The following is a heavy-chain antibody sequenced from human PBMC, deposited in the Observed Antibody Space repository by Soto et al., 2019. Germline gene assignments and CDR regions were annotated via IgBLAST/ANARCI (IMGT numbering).Heavy chain of an antibody. Sequence: SETLSLTCAVSGGTIISSNWWSWVRQPPGKGLEWIGEINHSGSTNYNPSLKSRVTISVDTSKNQFSLKLSSVTAADTAVYYCARVLAMVRYYYGMDVWGQGTTVTVSS. CDR2: INHSGST. D-gene: IGHD3-10*01. V-gene: IGHV4-4*02. J-gene: IGHJ6*02. CDR3: ARVLAMVRYYYGMDV. CDR1: GGTIISSNW.